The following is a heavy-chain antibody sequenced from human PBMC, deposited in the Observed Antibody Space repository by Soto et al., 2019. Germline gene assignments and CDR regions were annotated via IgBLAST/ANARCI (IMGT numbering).Heavy chain of an antibody. V-gene: IGHV1-69*13. Sequence: ASVKVSCKASGGTFSSYAISWVRQAPGQGLEWMGGIIPIFGTANYAQKFQGRVTITADESTSTAYMELRSLRSDDTAVYYCARPRWNDFAFDIWGQGTMVTVSS. CDR3: ARPRWNDFAFDI. D-gene: IGHD1-1*01. CDR2: IIPIFGTA. CDR1: GGTFSSYA. J-gene: IGHJ3*02.